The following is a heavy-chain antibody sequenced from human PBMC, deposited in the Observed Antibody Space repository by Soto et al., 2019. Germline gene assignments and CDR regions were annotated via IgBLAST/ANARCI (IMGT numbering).Heavy chain of an antibody. CDR1: GFTFSDYA. D-gene: IGHD6-19*01. Sequence: VQLVESGGGGVQPGRSLRLSCAASGFTFSDYAMHWFRQSPGKGLEWVAVVSHDGRNTHYADSVKGRFTISRDSSKNTVALEMTSLRAEDTAVYYCAKGGRQWLVTSDFNYLGQGALVTVSS. CDR3: AKGGRQWLVTSDFNY. V-gene: IGHV3-30*18. CDR2: VSHDGRNT. J-gene: IGHJ4*02.